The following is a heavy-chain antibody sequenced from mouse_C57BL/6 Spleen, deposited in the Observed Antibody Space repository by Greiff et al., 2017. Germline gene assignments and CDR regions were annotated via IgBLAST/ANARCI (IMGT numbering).Heavy chain of an antibody. D-gene: IGHD2-2*01. J-gene: IGHJ2*01. CDR3: ARRDGYDKGYYFDY. CDR1: GYTFTSYW. V-gene: IGHV1-50*01. CDR2: IDPSDSYT. Sequence: QVQLQQPGAELVKPGASVKLSCKASGYTFTSYWKQWVKQRPGQGLEWIGEIDPSDSYTNYNQKFKGKATLTVDTSSSTAYMQLSSLTSEDSAVYYCARRDGYDKGYYFDYWGQGTTLTVSS.